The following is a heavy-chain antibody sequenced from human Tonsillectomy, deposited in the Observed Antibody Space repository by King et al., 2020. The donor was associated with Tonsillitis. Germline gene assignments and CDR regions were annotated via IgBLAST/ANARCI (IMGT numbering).Heavy chain of an antibody. V-gene: IGHV3-21*01. J-gene: IGHJ6*02. CDR3: ARDTSGHVDYYYYGMDV. CDR1: GFILSSYS. D-gene: IGHD3-16*01. Sequence: VQLVESGGGLVKPGGSLRLSCAASGFILSSYSMNWVRRAPGKGLEWVSSISTRSSYIYYADSVKGRFTISRDNAKNQLYLQMNSLRAEDTAVYYCARDTSGHVDYYYYGMDVWGQGTTVTVSS. CDR2: ISTRSSYI.